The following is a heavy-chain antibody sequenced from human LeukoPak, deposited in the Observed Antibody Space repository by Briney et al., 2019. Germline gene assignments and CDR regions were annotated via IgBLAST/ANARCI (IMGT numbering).Heavy chain of an antibody. J-gene: IGHJ4*02. V-gene: IGHV3-73*01. CDR2: IRSKANSYAT. CDR1: GFTFSGSA. D-gene: IGHD6-19*01. Sequence: GGSLKISCAASGFTFSGSAMHWVRQASGKGLEWVGRIRSKANSYATAYAASVKGRFTISRDDSKNTAYLQMNSLKTEDTAVYYCLVLAPLADYSDYWGQGTLVTVSS. CDR3: LVLAPLADYSDY.